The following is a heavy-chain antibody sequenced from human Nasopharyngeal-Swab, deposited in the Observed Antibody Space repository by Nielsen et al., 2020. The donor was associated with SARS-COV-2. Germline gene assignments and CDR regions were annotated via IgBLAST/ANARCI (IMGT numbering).Heavy chain of an antibody. J-gene: IGHJ4*02. D-gene: IGHD1-1*01. CDR1: GFTFSSYG. Sequence: GESLKISCAASGFTFSSYGMHWVRQAPGKGLEWVAVISYDGSNKYYADSVKGRFTISRDNSKNTLYLQMNSLRAEDTAVYYCAREVAERDNFDYWGQGTLVTVSS. CDR2: ISYDGSNK. CDR3: AREVAERDNFDY. V-gene: IGHV3-30*03.